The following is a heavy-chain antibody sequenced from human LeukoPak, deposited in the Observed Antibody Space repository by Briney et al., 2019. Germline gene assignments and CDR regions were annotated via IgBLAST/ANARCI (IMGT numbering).Heavy chain of an antibody. CDR3: ATEPTIYDFWSGSMYYFDY. CDR1: GGTFISYA. CDR2: IIPIFGTA. D-gene: IGHD3-3*01. J-gene: IGHJ4*02. V-gene: IGHV1-69*05. Sequence: ASVKVSCKASGGTFISYAISWVRQAPGQGLEWMGRIIPIFGTANYAQKFQGRATITTDGSTSTAYMELSSLRSEDTAVYYCATEPTIYDFWSGSMYYFDYWGQGTLVTVSS.